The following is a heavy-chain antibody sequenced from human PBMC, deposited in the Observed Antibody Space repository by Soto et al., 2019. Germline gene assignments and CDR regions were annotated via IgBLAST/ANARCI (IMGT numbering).Heavy chain of an antibody. J-gene: IGHJ5*02. CDR2: ISAYNGKT. CDR1: GYTFTSYG. V-gene: IGHV1-18*01. CDR3: ASVPPARVVPAANTWSAP. Sequence: ASVKVSCKASGYTFTSYGISWVRQAPGQGLEWMGRISAYNGKTNYAQKLQGRVTITTDKSTSTAYMELSSLRSEDTAVYSCASVPPARVVPAANTWSAPWGHGPPVPVSS. D-gene: IGHD2-2*01.